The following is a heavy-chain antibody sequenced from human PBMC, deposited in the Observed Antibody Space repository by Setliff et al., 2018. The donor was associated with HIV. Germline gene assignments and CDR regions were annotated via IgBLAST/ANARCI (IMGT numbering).Heavy chain of an antibody. CDR3: ARNPHYFDRGGYYSWFYFDY. J-gene: IGHJ4*02. CDR1: GGSISSGTYY. V-gene: IGHV4-39*07. D-gene: IGHD3-22*01. CDR2: MSHSGST. Sequence: SETLSLTCSVSGGSISSGTYYWGWIRQPPGKGLEWIGSMSHSGSTLYNPSLKSRVTISVDTSNNHFSLKLRSVTAADTAVYYCARNPHYFDRGGYYSWFYFDYWGQGTLVTSPQ.